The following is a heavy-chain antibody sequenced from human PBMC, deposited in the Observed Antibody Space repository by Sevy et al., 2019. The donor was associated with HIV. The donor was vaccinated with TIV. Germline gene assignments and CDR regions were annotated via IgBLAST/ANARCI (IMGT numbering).Heavy chain of an antibody. J-gene: IGHJ3*02. CDR2: ISYDGSNK. CDR1: GFTFSSYG. V-gene: IGHV3-30*03. Sequence: GGSLRLSCAASGFTFSSYGMHWVRQAPGKGLEWVAVISYDGSNKYYADSVKGRFTISRDNSKNTLYLQMNSLRAEDTAVYYCGCSGSYLGVEAFDIWGQGTMVTVSS. CDR3: GCSGSYLGVEAFDI. D-gene: IGHD3-10*02.